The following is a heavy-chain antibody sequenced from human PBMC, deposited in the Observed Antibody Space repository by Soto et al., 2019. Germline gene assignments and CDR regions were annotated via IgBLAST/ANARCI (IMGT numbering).Heavy chain of an antibody. V-gene: IGHV4-39*01. CDR3: ARQDCSSTSFYPFDS. J-gene: IGHJ5*01. CDR1: GSSISSSSYY. CDR2: ICYSGST. D-gene: IGHD2-2*01. Sequence: QLQLQESGPGLVKPSETLSLTFTVSGSSISSSSYYWGWIRQPPGKGLERNGSICYSGSTYYNPSLKRRVTVSVDPYKNQYSLKRSAVTPADTAVYYCARQDCSSTSFYPFDSWGQGTLVTVSS.